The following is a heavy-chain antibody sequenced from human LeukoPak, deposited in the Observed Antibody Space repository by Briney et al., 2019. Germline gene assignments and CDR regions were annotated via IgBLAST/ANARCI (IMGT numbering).Heavy chain of an antibody. Sequence: SDTLSLTCAVSGDSISCCYWTWIRQSAGKGLEWIGRVFITGITSYNPSLQGRVTMSVDRSKSQFSLRLSSVTAADTAVYYCVRQGYDYGAFNAWGQGTLVTVPS. CDR3: VRQGYDYGAFNA. V-gene: IGHV4-4*07. J-gene: IGHJ4*02. D-gene: IGHD3-16*01. CDR1: GDSISCCY. CDR2: VFITGIT.